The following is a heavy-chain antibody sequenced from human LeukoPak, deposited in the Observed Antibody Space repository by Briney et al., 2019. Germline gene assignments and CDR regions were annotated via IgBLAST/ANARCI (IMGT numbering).Heavy chain of an antibody. D-gene: IGHD3-3*01. Sequence: SETLSLTCTVSGGSISSHYWSWIRQPPGKGLEWIGYIYYSESTNYNPSLKSRVTISVDTSKNQFSLKLSSVTAADTAVYYCVRGGKYYDFWSGYYNGNWFDPWGQGTLVTVSS. J-gene: IGHJ5*02. CDR3: VRGGKYYDFWSGYYNGNWFDP. CDR1: GGSISSHY. CDR2: IYYSEST. V-gene: IGHV4-59*11.